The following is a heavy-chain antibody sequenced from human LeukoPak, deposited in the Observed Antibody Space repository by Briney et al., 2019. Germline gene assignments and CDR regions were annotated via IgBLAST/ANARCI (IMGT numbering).Heavy chain of an antibody. CDR1: GFTFSSYA. CDR2: ILYDGSNK. CDR3: AKVLPQGYDSSGYYFDY. V-gene: IGHV3-30*04. Sequence: GRSLRLSCAASGFTFSSYAMHWVRQAPGKGLEWVAVILYDGSNKYYADSVKGRFTISRDNSKNTLYLQMNSLRAEDTAVYYCAKVLPQGYDSSGYYFDYWGQGTLVTVSS. J-gene: IGHJ4*02. D-gene: IGHD3-22*01.